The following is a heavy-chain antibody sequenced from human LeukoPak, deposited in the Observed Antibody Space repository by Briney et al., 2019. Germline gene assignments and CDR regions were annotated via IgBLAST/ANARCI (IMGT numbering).Heavy chain of an antibody. CDR1: GFTFSSYS. CDR2: ISSSSSYI. V-gene: IGHV3-21*01. J-gene: IGHJ4*02. D-gene: IGHD3-10*01. CDR3: ARDRAYGSGTYYT. Sequence: GGSLRLSCAASGFTFSSYSMNWVRQAPGKGLEWVSSISSSSSYIYYADSVKGRFTISRDNAKNSLYLQMNSLRAEDTAVYYCARDRAYGSGTYYTWGQGTLVTVSS.